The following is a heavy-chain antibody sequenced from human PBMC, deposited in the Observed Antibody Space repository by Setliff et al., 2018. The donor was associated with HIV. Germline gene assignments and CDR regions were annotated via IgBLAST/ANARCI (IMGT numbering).Heavy chain of an antibody. CDR2: IYYSGST. V-gene: IGHV4-34*01. CDR3: ARGPYYYNSSGQISAEYFQH. Sequence: SETLSLTCAVYGGSFSGYYWSWIRQPPGKGLEWIGSIYYSGSTNYNPSLKSRVTISVDTSKNQFSLKVSSVTAADTAVYYCARGPYYYNSSGQISAEYFQHWGQGTLGTVSS. CDR1: GGSFSGYY. J-gene: IGHJ1*01. D-gene: IGHD3-22*01.